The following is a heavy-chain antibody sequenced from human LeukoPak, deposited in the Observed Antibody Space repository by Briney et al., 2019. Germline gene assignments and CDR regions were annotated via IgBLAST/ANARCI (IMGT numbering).Heavy chain of an antibody. Sequence: SGPTLVNPAQTLTLTCTFSGFSLSTSGVGVGWIRQPPGKALEWLALIYWNDDKRYSPSLKSRLTITKDTSKNQVVLTMTNMDPVDTATYYCAHVGYFDWLPSPNWFDPWGQGTLVTVSS. CDR1: GFSLSTSGVG. J-gene: IGHJ5*02. CDR2: IYWNDDK. CDR3: AHVGYFDWLPSPNWFDP. D-gene: IGHD3-9*01. V-gene: IGHV2-5*01.